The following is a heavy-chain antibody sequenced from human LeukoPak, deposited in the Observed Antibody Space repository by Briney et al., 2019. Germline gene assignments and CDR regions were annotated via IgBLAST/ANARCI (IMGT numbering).Heavy chain of an antibody. Sequence: LETLSLTCAVYGGSFSGYYWSWIRQPPGKGLEWIGEINHSGSTNYNPSLKSRVTISVDTSKNQFSLKLSSVTAADTAVYYCARGYCGGDCSLKNWFDPWGQGTLVTVSS. J-gene: IGHJ5*02. V-gene: IGHV4-34*01. CDR3: ARGYCGGDCSLKNWFDP. D-gene: IGHD2-21*02. CDR2: INHSGST. CDR1: GGSFSGYY.